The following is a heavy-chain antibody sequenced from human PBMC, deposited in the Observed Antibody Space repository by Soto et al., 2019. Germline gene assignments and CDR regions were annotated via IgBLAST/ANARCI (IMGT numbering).Heavy chain of an antibody. J-gene: IGHJ6*02. D-gene: IGHD6-13*01. V-gene: IGHV6-1*01. CDR3: ARVAYSSPPLSDGMDV. CDR2: TYYRSKWYN. CDR1: GDSVSSNSAA. Sequence: KQSQTLSLTCAISGDSVSSNSAAWNWIRQSPSRGLEWLGRTYYRSKWYNDYAVSVKSRITINPDTSKNQFSLQLNSVTPEDTAVYYCARVAYSSPPLSDGMDVWGQGTTVTVSS.